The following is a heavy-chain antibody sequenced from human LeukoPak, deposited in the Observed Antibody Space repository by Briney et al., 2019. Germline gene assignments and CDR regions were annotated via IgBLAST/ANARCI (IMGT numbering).Heavy chain of an antibody. CDR3: ARGLGIYCSEGTCSGLYLDY. CDR1: GGSISSGNYY. D-gene: IGHD2-15*01. J-gene: IGHJ4*02. V-gene: IGHV4-61*02. Sequence: PSQTLSLTCTVSGGSISSGNYYWTWIRQPAGKGLEWIGRIYASGSTNYNPSLKSRVTISVDTSKNHFSLKLTSVTAADMAVYYCARGLGIYCSEGTCSGLYLDYWGQGNLVTVSS. CDR2: IYASGST.